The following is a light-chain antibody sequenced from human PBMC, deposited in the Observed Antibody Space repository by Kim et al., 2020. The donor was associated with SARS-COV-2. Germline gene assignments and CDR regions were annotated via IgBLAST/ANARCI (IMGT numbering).Light chain of an antibody. CDR1: QSVSSY. V-gene: IGKV3-11*01. CDR2: DAS. CDR3: QQRSNWPPT. J-gene: IGKJ4*01. Sequence: LSPGESATLSCRPSQSVSSYLAWYQQKPGQAPRLLIYDASNRATGIPARFSGSGSGTDFTLTISSLEPEDFAVYYCQQRSNWPPTFGGGTKVDIK.